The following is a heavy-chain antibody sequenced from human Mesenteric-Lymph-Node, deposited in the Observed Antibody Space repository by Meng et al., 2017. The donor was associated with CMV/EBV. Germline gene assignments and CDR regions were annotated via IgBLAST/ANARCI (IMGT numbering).Heavy chain of an antibody. V-gene: IGHV4-59*01. CDR3: ARDGGYSSSWTYFDY. D-gene: IGHD6-6*01. J-gene: IGHJ4*02. CDR1: GGSISSYY. Sequence: SETLSLTCTVPGGSISSYYWSWIRQPPGKGLEWIGYIYYSGSTNYNPSLKSRVTISVDTSKNQFSLKLSSVTAADTAVYYCARDGGYSSSWTYFDYWGQGTLVTVSS. CDR2: IYYSGST.